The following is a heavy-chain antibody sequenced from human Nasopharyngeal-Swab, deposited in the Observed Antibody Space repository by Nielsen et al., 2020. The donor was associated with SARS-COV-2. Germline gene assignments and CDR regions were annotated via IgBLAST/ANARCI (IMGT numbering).Heavy chain of an antibody. Sequence: SETLSLTCTVSDCSISSYYWSWIRQFPGKGLEWIGYIYYSGSTNYNPSLKSRVTISVDTSKNQFSLKLNSVTAADTAVYYCARSSGGYSYGVPYYFDYWGQGTLVTVSS. J-gene: IGHJ4*02. V-gene: IGHV4-59*13. CDR3: ARSSGGYSYGVPYYFDY. D-gene: IGHD5-18*01. CDR2: IYYSGST. CDR1: DCSISSYY.